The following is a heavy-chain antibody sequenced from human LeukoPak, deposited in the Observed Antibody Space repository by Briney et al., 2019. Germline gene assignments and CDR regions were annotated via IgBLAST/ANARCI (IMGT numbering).Heavy chain of an antibody. CDR2: INPNSGGT. CDR1: GYTFTGYY. Sequence: ASVKVSCKASGYTFTGYYMHWVRQAPGQGLEWMGWINPNSGGTNYAQKFQGWVTMTRDTSISTAYMELSRLRSDDTAVYYCARAWRAGPTDWFDPWGQGTLVTVSS. V-gene: IGHV1-2*04. CDR3: ARAWRAGPTDWFDP. D-gene: IGHD3-10*01. J-gene: IGHJ5*02.